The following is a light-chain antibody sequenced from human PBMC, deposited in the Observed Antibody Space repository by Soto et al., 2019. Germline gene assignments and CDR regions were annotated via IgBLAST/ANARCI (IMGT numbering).Light chain of an antibody. J-gene: IGKJ2*01. Sequence: EIVLTQSPGTLSVSPGERVTLSCRASQTVSSSYLAWYQHKPGQAPRLLIYGASSRASGIPDRISGSGSGTDFTLTISRLEPEDFAVYYCQQYGTSPYTVGQGTKLEIK. V-gene: IGKV3-20*01. CDR2: GAS. CDR3: QQYGTSPYT. CDR1: QTVSSSY.